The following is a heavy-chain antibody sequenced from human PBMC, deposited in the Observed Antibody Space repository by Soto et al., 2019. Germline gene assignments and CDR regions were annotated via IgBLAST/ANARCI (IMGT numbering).Heavy chain of an antibody. V-gene: IGHV3-21*06. CDR1: GFTFTMYS. J-gene: IGHJ4*02. CDR3: ARESEDLTSNFDY. Sequence: ILSCAASGFTFTMYSMTWVRQAPGKGLEWVSSISSTTNYIYYGDSMKGRFTISRDNAKNSLYLEMNSLRAEDTAVYYCARESEDLTSNFDYWGQGTLVTVSS. CDR2: ISSTTNYI.